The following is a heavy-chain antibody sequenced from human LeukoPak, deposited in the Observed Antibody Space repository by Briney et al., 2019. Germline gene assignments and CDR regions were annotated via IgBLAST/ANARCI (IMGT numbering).Heavy chain of an antibody. CDR1: GFTFSSYG. V-gene: IGHV3-30*02. CDR2: IRYDGSNK. Sequence: GGSLRLSRAASGFTFSSYGMHWVRQAPGKGLEWVAFIRYDGSNKYYADSVKGRFTISRDNSKNTLYLQMNSLIAEDTAVYYCAKDRDDYGDFYGMDVWGQGTTVTVSS. CDR3: AKDRDDYGDFYGMDV. D-gene: IGHD4-17*01. J-gene: IGHJ6*02.